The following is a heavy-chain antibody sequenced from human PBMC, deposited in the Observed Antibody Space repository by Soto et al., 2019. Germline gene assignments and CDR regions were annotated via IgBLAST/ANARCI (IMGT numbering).Heavy chain of an antibody. Sequence: GGSLRLSCAASGFTFSSYGMHWVRQAPGKGLEWVAVIWYDGSNKYYADSVKGRFTISRDNSKNTLYLQMNSLRAEDTAVYYCARDGVLRYSSSWLILEPIDYWGQGTLVTVSS. CDR3: ARDGVLRYSSSWLILEPIDY. J-gene: IGHJ4*02. CDR1: GFTFSSYG. V-gene: IGHV3-33*01. D-gene: IGHD6-13*01. CDR2: IWYDGSNK.